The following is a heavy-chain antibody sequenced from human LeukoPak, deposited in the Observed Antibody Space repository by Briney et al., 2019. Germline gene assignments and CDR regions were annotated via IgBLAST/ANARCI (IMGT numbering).Heavy chain of an antibody. D-gene: IGHD4-17*01. CDR3: ATASTVTTERGSVVRAFDI. CDR2: MNPNSGNT. CDR1: GYTFTSYD. V-gene: IGHV1-8*01. Sequence: ASVKVSCKASGYTFTSYDINWVRQATGQGLEWMGWMNPNSGNTGYAQKFQGRVTMTRSTSISTAYMELSSLRSEDTAVYYCATASTVTTERGSVVRAFDIWGQGTVVTVSS. J-gene: IGHJ3*02.